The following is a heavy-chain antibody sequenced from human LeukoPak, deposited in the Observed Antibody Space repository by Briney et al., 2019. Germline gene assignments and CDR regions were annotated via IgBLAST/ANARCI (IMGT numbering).Heavy chain of an antibody. D-gene: IGHD3-3*01. J-gene: IGHJ4*02. Sequence: ASVKVSCTASRNTFTNYYMHWVRQAPGQGLEWMGIVNPSGGSTSYAQKFQGRVTMTRDTSSGTVYMELSSLTSEDTAVYYCARAPVLRFLEWLSQDYFDYWGQGTLVTVSS. CDR3: ARAPVLRFLEWLSQDYFDY. CDR1: RNTFTNYY. CDR2: VNPSGGST. V-gene: IGHV1-46*01.